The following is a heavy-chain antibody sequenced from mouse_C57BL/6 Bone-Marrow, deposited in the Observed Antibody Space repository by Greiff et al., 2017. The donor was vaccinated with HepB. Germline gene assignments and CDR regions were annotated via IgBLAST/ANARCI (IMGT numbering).Heavy chain of an antibody. CDR3: AIPFITTVVAHWYFDV. J-gene: IGHJ1*03. Sequence: QVQLQQPGAELVKPGASVKVSCKASGYTFTSYWMHWVKQRPGQGLEWIGRIHPSDSDTNYNQKFKGKATLTVDKASSTAYMQLSSLTSEDSAVYYCAIPFITTVVAHWYFDVWGTGTTVTVSS. D-gene: IGHD1-1*01. CDR1: GYTFTSYW. V-gene: IGHV1-74*01. CDR2: IHPSDSDT.